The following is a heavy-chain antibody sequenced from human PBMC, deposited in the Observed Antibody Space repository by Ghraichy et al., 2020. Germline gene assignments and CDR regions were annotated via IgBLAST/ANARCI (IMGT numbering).Heavy chain of an antibody. V-gene: IGHV3-30*18. J-gene: IGHJ4*01. CDR3: AKGGSASYSGQRFPY. CDR1: GFTFSTAG. D-gene: IGHD3-10*01. CDR2: ISDDGSEK. Sequence: GGSLRLSCAASGFTFSTAGMHWVRQAPGKGLEWVAVISDDGSEKYYADSVRGRFTISRDNSKNTLYLQMNSLRAEDTAIYYCAKGGSASYSGQRFPYWGQGALGTVS.